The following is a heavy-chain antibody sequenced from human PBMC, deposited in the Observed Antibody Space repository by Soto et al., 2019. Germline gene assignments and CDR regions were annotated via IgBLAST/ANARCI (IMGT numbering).Heavy chain of an antibody. D-gene: IGHD4-17*01. Sequence: SETLSLTCTVSGGSISSGDYYWSWIRQPPGKGLEWIGYIYYSGSTYYNPSLKSRVTISVDTSKNQFSLKLSSVTAADTAVYYCAREVWATVVYNWFDPWGQGTLVTVS. CDR3: AREVWATVVYNWFDP. J-gene: IGHJ5*02. CDR1: GGSISSGDYY. CDR2: IYYSGST. V-gene: IGHV4-30-4*01.